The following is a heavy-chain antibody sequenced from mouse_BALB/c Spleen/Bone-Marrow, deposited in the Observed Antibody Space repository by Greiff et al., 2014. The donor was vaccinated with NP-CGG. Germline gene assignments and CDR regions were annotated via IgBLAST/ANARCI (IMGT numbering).Heavy chain of an antibody. J-gene: IGHJ2*01. Sequence: VQLQQSGPELVRPGVSVKISCKGSGYTFTDYAMHWAKQSHAKSLEWIGVISTYSGNTNYNQKFKGKATMTVDKSSSTAYMELASLTSEDSAIYYCARSYYGSSQPFDYWGQGTTLTVSS. CDR2: ISTYSGNT. CDR1: GYTFTDYA. CDR3: ARSYYGSSQPFDY. V-gene: IGHV1-67*01. D-gene: IGHD1-1*01.